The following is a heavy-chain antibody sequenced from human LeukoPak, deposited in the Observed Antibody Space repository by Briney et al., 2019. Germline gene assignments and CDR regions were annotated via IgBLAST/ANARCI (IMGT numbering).Heavy chain of an antibody. CDR2: IYYSGST. V-gene: IGHV4-39*01. CDR3: ARRRATPPRFYYMDV. Sequence: SETLSLTCTVSGGSISSYYWGWIRQPPGKGLEWIGSIYYSGSTYYNPSLKSRVTISVDTSKNQFSLKLSSVTAADTAVYYCARRRATPPRFYYMDVWGKGTTVTISS. D-gene: IGHD5-12*01. J-gene: IGHJ6*03. CDR1: GGSISSYY.